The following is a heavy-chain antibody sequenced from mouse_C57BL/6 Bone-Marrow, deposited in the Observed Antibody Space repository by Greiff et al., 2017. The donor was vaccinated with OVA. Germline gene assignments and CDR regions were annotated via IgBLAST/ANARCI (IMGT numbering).Heavy chain of an antibody. CDR2: IDPETGGT. Sequence: QVHVKQSGAELVRPGASVTLSCKASGYTFTDYEMHWVKQTPVHGLEWIGAIDPETGGTAYNQKFKGKAILTADKSSSTAYMELRSLTSEDSAVDYCTRDGHGRGWYFDVWGTGTTVTVSS. V-gene: IGHV1-15*01. CDR1: GYTFTDYE. D-gene: IGHD1-2*01. J-gene: IGHJ1*03. CDR3: TRDGHGRGWYFDV.